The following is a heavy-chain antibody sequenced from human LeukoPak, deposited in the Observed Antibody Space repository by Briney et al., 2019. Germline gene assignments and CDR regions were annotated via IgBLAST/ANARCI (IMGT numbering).Heavy chain of an antibody. CDR2: INHSGST. J-gene: IGHJ4*02. V-gene: IGHV4-34*01. Sequence: SETLSLTCAVYGGSFSGYYWSWIRQPPGKGLEWIGEINHSGSTNYNPSLKSRVTISVDTSKNQFPLKLSSVTAADTAVYYCASKSYYYGSGIYYWGQGTLVTVSS. D-gene: IGHD3-10*01. CDR3: ASKSYYYGSGIYY. CDR1: GGSFSGYY.